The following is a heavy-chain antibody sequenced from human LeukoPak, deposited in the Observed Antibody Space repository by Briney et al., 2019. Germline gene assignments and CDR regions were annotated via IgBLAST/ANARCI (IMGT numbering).Heavy chain of an antibody. D-gene: IGHD5-24*01. CDR2: INPNSGGT. V-gene: IGHV1-2*06. Sequence: GASVKVSCKASGYTFTGYYMHWVRQAPGQGLEWMGRINPNSGGTNYAQKFQGRVTITRDTSISTAYMELSRLRSDDTAVYYCARDKRWLQSTLDYWGQGTLVTVSS. CDR1: GYTFTGYY. J-gene: IGHJ4*02. CDR3: ARDKRWLQSTLDY.